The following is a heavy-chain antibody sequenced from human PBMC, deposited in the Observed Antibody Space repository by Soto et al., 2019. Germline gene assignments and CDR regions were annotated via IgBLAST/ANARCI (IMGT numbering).Heavy chain of an antibody. Sequence: VKVSCKVSGYTLTELSMHWVRQAPGKGLEWMGGFDPEDGETSYAQKLQGRVTMTTDTSTSTAYMELRSLRSDDTAVYYCARESRYSSGWYYFDYWGQGTLVTVSS. CDR3: ARESRYSSGWYYFDY. V-gene: IGHV1-24*01. J-gene: IGHJ4*02. CDR1: GYTLTELS. CDR2: FDPEDGET. D-gene: IGHD6-19*01.